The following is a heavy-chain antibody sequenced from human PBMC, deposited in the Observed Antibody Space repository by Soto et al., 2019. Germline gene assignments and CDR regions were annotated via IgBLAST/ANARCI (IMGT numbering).Heavy chain of an antibody. Sequence: GGSLRLSCAASGFTFSSYSMNWVRQAPGKGLEWVSSISSSSSYIYYADSVKGRFTISRDNAKNSLYLQMNSLRAEDTAVYYCASRHIVATMPAEFDYWGQGTLVTVSS. J-gene: IGHJ4*02. CDR2: ISSSSSYI. CDR1: GFTFSSYS. CDR3: ASRHIVATMPAEFDY. V-gene: IGHV3-21*01. D-gene: IGHD5-12*01.